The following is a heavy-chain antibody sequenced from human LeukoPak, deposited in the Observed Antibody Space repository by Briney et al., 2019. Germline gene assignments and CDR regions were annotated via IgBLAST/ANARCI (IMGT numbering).Heavy chain of an antibody. Sequence: RASVKVSCKASGYTFTSYGISWVRQAPGQGLEWMGWISAYNGNTNYAQKLQGRVTMTTDTSPSTAYMELRSLRSDDTAVYYCARVPIVGATRYYFDYWGQGTLVTVSS. CDR1: GYTFTSYG. D-gene: IGHD1-26*01. CDR3: ARVPIVGATRYYFDY. CDR2: ISAYNGNT. V-gene: IGHV1-18*01. J-gene: IGHJ4*02.